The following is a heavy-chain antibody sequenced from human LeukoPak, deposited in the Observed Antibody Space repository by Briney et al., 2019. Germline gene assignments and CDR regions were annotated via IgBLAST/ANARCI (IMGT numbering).Heavy chain of an antibody. D-gene: IGHD3-3*01. Sequence: SETLSLTCTVSGGSISSYYWSWIRQPPGKGLEWIGCIYYSGSTNYNPSLKSRVTISVDTSKNQFSLKLSSVTAADTAVYYCATNRYDFWSGYSAFDIWGQGTMVTVSS. J-gene: IGHJ3*02. CDR3: ATNRYDFWSGYSAFDI. CDR2: IYYSGST. CDR1: GGSISSYY. V-gene: IGHV4-59*08.